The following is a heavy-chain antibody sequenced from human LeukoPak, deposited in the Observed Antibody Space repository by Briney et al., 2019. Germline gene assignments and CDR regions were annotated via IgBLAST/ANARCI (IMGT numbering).Heavy chain of an antibody. CDR3: RENRPFCPFAY. CDR2: ISHSGTT. J-gene: IGHJ4*02. Sequence: KPPGTLSHTSAVSGGSIDITNYWSWVRQAPGKGLEWIGEISHSGTTNYSPSLRSRVAMSLDRANNQFSLNLTSVTDADTAVYCTRENRPFCPFAYWGQGVLVTVSS. V-gene: IGHV4-4*01. CDR1: GGSIDITNY. D-gene: IGHD2/OR15-2a*01.